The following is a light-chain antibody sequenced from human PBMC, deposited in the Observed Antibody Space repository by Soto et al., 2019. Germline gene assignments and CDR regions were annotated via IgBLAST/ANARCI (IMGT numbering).Light chain of an antibody. J-gene: IGLJ2*01. V-gene: IGLV2-14*01. Sequence: QSVLTQPASVSGSPGQSITISCTGTSSDVGGYNSVSWYQHHPDKAPRLMIYEVSLRPSTVSSRFSGSKSGNTASLTISGLQAEDEPDYYCSSYSSSSTLFGGGTKVTVL. CDR1: SSDVGGYNS. CDR2: EVS. CDR3: SSYSSSSTL.